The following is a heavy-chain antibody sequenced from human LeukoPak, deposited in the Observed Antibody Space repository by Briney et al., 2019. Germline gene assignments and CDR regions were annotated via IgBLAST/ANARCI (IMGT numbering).Heavy chain of an antibody. D-gene: IGHD2-15*01. CDR1: GGSFSGYY. CDR3: ARPVAAYFDY. J-gene: IGHJ4*02. CDR2: INHSGST. V-gene: IGHV4-34*01. Sequence: PSETLSLTCAVYGGSFSGYYCSWIRQPPGKGLEWIGEINHSGSTNYNPSLKSRVTISVDTSKNQFSLKLSSVTAADTAVYYCARPVAAYFDYWGQGTLVTVSS.